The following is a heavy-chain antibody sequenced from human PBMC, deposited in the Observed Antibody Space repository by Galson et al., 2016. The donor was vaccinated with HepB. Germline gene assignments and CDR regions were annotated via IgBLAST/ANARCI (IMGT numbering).Heavy chain of an antibody. Sequence: QSGAEVKKPGESLKISCKVSGYSFSTYSITSFWIGWVRQMPGKGLEWMGIIDPADSDTRYNPSFQGQVTISADKSTDTAFIQWNSVTASDTATYYCARHFAAAGEEYWGQGTLVTVSS. V-gene: IGHV5-51*01. CDR1: GYSFSTYSITSFW. D-gene: IGHD6-13*01. CDR3: ARHFAAAGEEY. CDR2: IDPADSDT. J-gene: IGHJ4*02.